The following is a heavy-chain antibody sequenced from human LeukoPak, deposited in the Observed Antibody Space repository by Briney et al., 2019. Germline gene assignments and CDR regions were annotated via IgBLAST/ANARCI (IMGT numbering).Heavy chain of an antibody. J-gene: IGHJ5*02. CDR3: AKDPRPVVVVAASRFDP. CDR1: GFTFSSYA. V-gene: IGHV3-23*01. Sequence: GGSLRLSCAASGFTFSSYAMSWVRQAPGKGLEWVSAISGSGGSTYYADSVKGRFTISRDNSKNTLYLQMNSLRAEDTAVYYCAKDPRPVVVVAASRFDPWGQGTLVTVSS. D-gene: IGHD2-15*01. CDR2: ISGSGGST.